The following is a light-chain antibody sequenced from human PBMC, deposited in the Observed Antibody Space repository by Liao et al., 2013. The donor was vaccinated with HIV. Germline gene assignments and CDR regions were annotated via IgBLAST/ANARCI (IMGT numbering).Light chain of an antibody. J-gene: IGLJ2*01. V-gene: IGLV3-1*01. CDR2: YDS. Sequence: SYDLTQPPSVSVSPGQTATISCSGQNLGDKHASWYQQKPGQSPVLVIYYDSDRPSGIPERFSGSNSGNTATLTISGTQTVDEADYYCQAWDSSTDMVFGGGTELTVL. CDR1: NLGDKH. CDR3: QAWDSSTDMV.